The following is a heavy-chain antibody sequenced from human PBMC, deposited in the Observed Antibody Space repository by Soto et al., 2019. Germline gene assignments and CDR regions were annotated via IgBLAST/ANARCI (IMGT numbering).Heavy chain of an antibody. CDR3: ARGRGEFDA. J-gene: IGHJ5*02. D-gene: IGHD2-21*01. CDR2: IYPGDSDT. CDR1: GYTFTNYW. V-gene: IGHV5-51*01. Sequence: GESLKISCKGSGYTFTNYWIGWVRQMPGKGPEWMGIIYPGDSDTKYNPSFQGQVTISAANSITTTYLRSVSAADTSVCYCARGRGEFDAWGQGTPVTVSS.